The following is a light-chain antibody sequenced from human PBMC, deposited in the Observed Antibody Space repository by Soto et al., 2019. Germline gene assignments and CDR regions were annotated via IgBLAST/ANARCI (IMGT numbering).Light chain of an antibody. CDR3: QQRSNWPWLT. CDR1: QSVNNY. Sequence: EIVLTQSPATLSLSPGERATLSCRASQSVNNYLAWYQQKPGQAPRLLIYDVSHRATGIPARFSGSGSGTDFTLTISRLEPEDSAIYFCQQRSNWPWLTFGGGTRVEIK. V-gene: IGKV3-11*01. J-gene: IGKJ4*01. CDR2: DVS.